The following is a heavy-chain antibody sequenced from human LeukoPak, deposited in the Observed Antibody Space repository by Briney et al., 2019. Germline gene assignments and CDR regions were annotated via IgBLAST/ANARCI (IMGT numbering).Heavy chain of an antibody. Sequence: SETLSLTCTVSGGSISSSSYYWGWIRQPPGKGLEWMGSIYYSGSTYYNPSLKSRVTISVDTSKNQFSLKLSSVTAADTAVYYCARRIAVAGTAPSWFDPWGQGTLVTVSS. J-gene: IGHJ5*02. V-gene: IGHV4-39*01. CDR3: ARRIAVAGTAPSWFDP. D-gene: IGHD6-19*01. CDR2: IYYSGST. CDR1: GGSISSSSYY.